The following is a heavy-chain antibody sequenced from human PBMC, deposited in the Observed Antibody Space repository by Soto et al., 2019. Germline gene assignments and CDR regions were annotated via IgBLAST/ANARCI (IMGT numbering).Heavy chain of an antibody. J-gene: IGHJ4*02. CDR1: GYDFNTNW. V-gene: IGHV5-51*01. Sequence: GESLKISCRGSGYDFNTNWFGWVSQLPGRGLEWVGIMYPGDSDTRYNPSLQGHVTLSVDVTVSTAFLQWRSLETSDTGMYFCARLPRDCNKTSCYYADHWGQGTQVTVSS. D-gene: IGHD3-3*01. CDR2: MYPGDSDT. CDR3: ARLPRDCNKTSCYYADH.